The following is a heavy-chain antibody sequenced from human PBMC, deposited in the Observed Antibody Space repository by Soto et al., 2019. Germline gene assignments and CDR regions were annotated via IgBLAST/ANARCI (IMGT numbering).Heavy chain of an antibody. CDR1: GFTFSSYA. J-gene: IGHJ6*02. Sequence: GGSLSLSCAASGFTFSSYAMHWVRQAPGKGLEWVAVISYDGSNKYYADSVKGRFTISRDNSKNTLYLQMNSLRAEDTAVYYCARDKSRVRVAARNYYYYGMDVWGQGTTVTVSS. V-gene: IGHV3-30-3*01. CDR3: ARDKSRVRVAARNYYYYGMDV. CDR2: ISYDGSNK. D-gene: IGHD6-6*01.